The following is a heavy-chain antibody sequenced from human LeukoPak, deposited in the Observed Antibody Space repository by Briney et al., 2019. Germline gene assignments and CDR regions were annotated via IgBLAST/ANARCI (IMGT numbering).Heavy chain of an antibody. J-gene: IGHJ4*02. D-gene: IGHD3-22*01. V-gene: IGHV1-2*02. CDR2: INPNSGGT. Sequence: ASVKVSCKASEYTFTGYYIHWVRQAPGQGLEWMGWINPNSGGTNSAQQFQGRVTLTRDTSISTAYMELSRLRSDDTAVYYCARDLGYYDRLDQFDCWGQGTLVTVFS. CDR3: ARDLGYYDRLDQFDC. CDR1: EYTFTGYY.